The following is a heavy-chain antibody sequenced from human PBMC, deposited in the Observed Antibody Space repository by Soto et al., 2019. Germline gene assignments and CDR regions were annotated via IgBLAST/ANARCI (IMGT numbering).Heavy chain of an antibody. Sequence: GESLKISCAASGFTFSSYSMNWVRQAPGKGLEWVSYISSSSSTIYYADSVKGRFTISRDNAKNSLYLQMNSLRDEDTAVYYCARGWDCSGGSCLAQGDAFDIWGQGTMVTISS. V-gene: IGHV3-48*02. CDR2: ISSSSSTI. J-gene: IGHJ3*02. D-gene: IGHD2-15*01. CDR3: ARGWDCSGGSCLAQGDAFDI. CDR1: GFTFSSYS.